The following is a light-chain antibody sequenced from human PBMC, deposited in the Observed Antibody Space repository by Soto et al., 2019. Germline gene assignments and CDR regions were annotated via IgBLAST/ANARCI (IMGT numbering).Light chain of an antibody. CDR1: RSNIGNNL. Sequence: QSALTQPPSESGTPGQRVTISCSGGRSNIGNNLVYWYQQLPGSAPKLVIYDDDKRPSGVPERFSGSRFGTSASLAISGLRSEDETDYYCAVWDDSLNVVLFGGGTKVTVL. J-gene: IGLJ3*02. CDR2: DDD. CDR3: AVWDDSLNVVL. V-gene: IGLV1-47*02.